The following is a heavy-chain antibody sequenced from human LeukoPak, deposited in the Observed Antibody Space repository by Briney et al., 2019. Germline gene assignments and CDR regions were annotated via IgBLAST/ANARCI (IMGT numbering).Heavy chain of an antibody. J-gene: IGHJ5*02. CDR2: INTNTGYP. CDR1: GYTFTTYP. V-gene: IGHV7-4-1*02. Sequence: ASVKVSCKASGYTFTTYPMNWVRQAPGQGLEWMGWINTNTGYPTYAQGFTGRFVFSLDTSVSTAYLQISSLKADDTAVYYCARDPYTSSSWYRGRANNWFDPWGQGTLVTVSS. CDR3: ARDPYTSSSWYRGRANNWFDP. D-gene: IGHD6-13*01.